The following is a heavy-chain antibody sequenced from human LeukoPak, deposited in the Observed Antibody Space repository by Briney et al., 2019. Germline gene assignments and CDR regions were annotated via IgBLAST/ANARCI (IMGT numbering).Heavy chain of an antibody. CDR2: LYYSGST. D-gene: IGHD2/OR15-2a*01. CDR1: GGSLTTYY. CDR3: ARVRGTFETD. V-gene: IGHV4-59*01. J-gene: IGHJ1*01. Sequence: SETLSLTCTVSGGSLTTYYWSWIRQPPGKGLEWIGYLYYSGSTTYSPSLKSRVTMSVDTSKSQFSLKLSSVTAADTAIYYCARVRGTFETDWGQGTLVTVSS.